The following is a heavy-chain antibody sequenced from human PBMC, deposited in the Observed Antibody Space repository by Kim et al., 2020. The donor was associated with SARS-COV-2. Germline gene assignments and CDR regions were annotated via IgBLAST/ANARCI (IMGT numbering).Heavy chain of an antibody. CDR2: IIPIFGTA. D-gene: IGHD6-19*01. CDR3: AVPRWLEDPSPWWFDP. Sequence: SVKVSCKASGGTFSSYAISWVRQAPGQGLEWMGGIIPIFGTANYAQKFQGRVTITADESTSTAYMELSSLRSEDTAVYYCAVPRWLEDPSPWWFDPWGQGTLVTVSS. V-gene: IGHV1-69*13. J-gene: IGHJ5*02. CDR1: GGTFSSYA.